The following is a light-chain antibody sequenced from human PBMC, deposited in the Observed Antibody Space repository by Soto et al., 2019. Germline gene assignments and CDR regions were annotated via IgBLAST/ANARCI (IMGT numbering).Light chain of an antibody. V-gene: IGKV4-1*01. CDR2: WAS. CDR3: QQYYSTPQWT. Sequence: DIVMTQSPDSLAVSLGERATINCKSSQSVLYSSNNKNYLAWCQQKPGQPPKLLIYWASTRESGVPDRFSGSGSGTDFTLTISSLQAADVGAYYCQQYYSTPQWTFGQGTKVEVK. CDR1: QSVLYSSNNKNY. J-gene: IGKJ1*01.